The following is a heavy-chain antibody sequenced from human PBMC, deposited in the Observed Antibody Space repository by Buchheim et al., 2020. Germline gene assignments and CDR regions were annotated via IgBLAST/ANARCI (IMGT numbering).Heavy chain of an antibody. D-gene: IGHD2-15*01. CDR1: GYTFTSYY. J-gene: IGHJ4*02. V-gene: IGHV1-46*03. CDR3: ARARHTNCSGGSCYNDY. Sequence: QVQLVQSGAEVKKPGASVKVSCKASGYTFTSYYMHWVRQAPGQGLEWMGIINPSGGSTSYAQKFQGRVTMTRDTSTSTVYMELRSLRSEDTAVYYCARARHTNCSGGSCYNDYWGQGTL. CDR2: INPSGGST.